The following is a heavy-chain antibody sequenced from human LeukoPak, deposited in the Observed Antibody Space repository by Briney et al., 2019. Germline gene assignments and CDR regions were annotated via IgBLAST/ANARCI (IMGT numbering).Heavy chain of an antibody. CDR1: GGSFSGYY. CDR2: INHSGST. D-gene: IGHD2-2*01. Sequence: KPSETLSLTCAVYGGSFSGYYWSWIRQPPGKGLEWIGEINHSGSTNYNPSLKSRVTISVDTSKNQFSLKLSSVTAADTAVYYCARASSTSAFDPWGQGTLVTVSS. V-gene: IGHV4-34*01. J-gene: IGHJ5*02. CDR3: ARASSTSAFDP.